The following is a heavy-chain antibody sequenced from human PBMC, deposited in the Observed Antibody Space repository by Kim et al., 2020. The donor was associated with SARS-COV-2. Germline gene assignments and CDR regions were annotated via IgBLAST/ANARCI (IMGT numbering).Heavy chain of an antibody. D-gene: IGHD1-26*01. CDR2: ISSSSTI. Sequence: GGSLRLSCAASGFTFSSYSMNWVRQAPAKGLEWVSYISSSSTIYYADSVKGRFTISRDNAKNSLYLQMNSLRDEDTAVYYCARSQGVGATAVGYWGQGTLVTVSS. CDR1: GFTFSSYS. V-gene: IGHV3-48*02. CDR3: ARSQGVGATAVGY. J-gene: IGHJ4*02.